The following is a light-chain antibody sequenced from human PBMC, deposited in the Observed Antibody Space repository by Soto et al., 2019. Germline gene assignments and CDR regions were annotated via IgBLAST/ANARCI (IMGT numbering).Light chain of an antibody. V-gene: IGKV1-39*01. CDR2: AAS. Sequence: DIQMTQSPSTLSASVGDRVTITCRASQSISSWLAWYQQKPGKAPKLLIYAASSLQSGVPSRFSGSGSGTDFTLTISSLQREDFATYYCQQSSSTTYTFGRGTKVDIK. J-gene: IGKJ2*01. CDR3: QQSSSTTYT. CDR1: QSISSW.